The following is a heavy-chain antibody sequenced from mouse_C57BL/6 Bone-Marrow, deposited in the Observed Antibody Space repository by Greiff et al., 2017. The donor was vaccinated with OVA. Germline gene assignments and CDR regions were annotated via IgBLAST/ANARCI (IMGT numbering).Heavy chain of an antibody. D-gene: IGHD1-1*01. V-gene: IGHV10-3*01. CDR2: IRSKSSNYAT. J-gene: IGHJ4*01. Sequence: EVKLVESGGGLVQPKGSLKLSCAASGFTFNTYAMHWVRQAPGKGLEWVARIRSKSSNYATYYADSVKDRFTISRDDSQSMLYLQMNNLKTEDTAMYYCVRDYPLTVVADYAMDYWGQGTSVTVSS. CDR3: VRDYPLTVVADYAMDY. CDR1: GFTFNTYA.